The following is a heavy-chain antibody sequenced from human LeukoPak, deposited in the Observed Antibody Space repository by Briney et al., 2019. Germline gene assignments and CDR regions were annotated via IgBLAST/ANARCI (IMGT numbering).Heavy chain of an antibody. Sequence: GGSLRLSCAASGFTLSSYWMHWVRQAPGKGLVWVSGINSDGGSTRYADSVKGRFIITRDNAKNMLYLQMYSLRAEDTAVYYCASMNGHAFDIWGQGTGVTVSS. J-gene: IGHJ3*02. CDR1: GFTLSSYW. CDR3: ASMNGHAFDI. CDR2: INSDGGST. D-gene: IGHD2-8*01. V-gene: IGHV3-74*01.